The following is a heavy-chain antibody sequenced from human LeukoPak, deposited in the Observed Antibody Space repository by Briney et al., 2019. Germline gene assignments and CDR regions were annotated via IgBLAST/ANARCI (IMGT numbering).Heavy chain of an antibody. CDR3: VRAGGSSGRYYFDY. CDR1: GFTFSNYV. Sequence: GGFLRLSCSASGFTFSNYVMHWVRQAPGKGLEYLSAISTNGGSTYHEDSVKGRFTISRDNSKNTLYLQMSSLRIEDTAVYYCVRAGGSSGRYYFDYWGQGTLVTVSP. V-gene: IGHV3-64D*09. J-gene: IGHJ4*02. CDR2: ISTNGGST. D-gene: IGHD6-13*01.